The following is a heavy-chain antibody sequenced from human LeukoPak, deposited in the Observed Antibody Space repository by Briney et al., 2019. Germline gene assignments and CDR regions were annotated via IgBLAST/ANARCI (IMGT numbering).Heavy chain of an antibody. D-gene: IGHD5-18*01. CDR3: ARLGSYGYGYYYGMDV. CDR2: IFHSGST. Sequence: PSGTLSLTCTISGGSLNSSNWWSWVRQPPGKGLEWIGEIFHSGSTYYNPSLKSRATISIDKSKNQFSLKLSSVTAADTAVYYCARLGSYGYGYYYGMDVWGQGTTVTVSS. CDR1: GGSLNSSNW. J-gene: IGHJ6*02. V-gene: IGHV4-4*02.